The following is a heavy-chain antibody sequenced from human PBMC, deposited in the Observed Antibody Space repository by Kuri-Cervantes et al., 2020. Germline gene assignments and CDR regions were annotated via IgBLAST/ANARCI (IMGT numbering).Heavy chain of an antibody. V-gene: IGHV3-11*04. CDR2: ISSSGSTI. CDR1: GFTVSSNY. J-gene: IGHJ5*02. D-gene: IGHD6-13*01. Sequence: GGSLRLSCAASGFTVSSNYMSWVRQAPGKGLAWVSYISSSGSTIYYADSVKGRFTISRDNAKNTLYLQMNSLRAEDTAVYYCAKGGLAAAGPNWFDPWGQGTLVTVSS. CDR3: AKGGLAAAGPNWFDP.